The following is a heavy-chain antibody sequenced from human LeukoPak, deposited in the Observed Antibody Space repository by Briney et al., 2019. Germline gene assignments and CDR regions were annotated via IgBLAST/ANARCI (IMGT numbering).Heavy chain of an antibody. J-gene: IGHJ5*02. V-gene: IGHV4-39*07. D-gene: IGHD5-24*01. CDR1: GGSISSTRYY. CDR2: IYYIGST. CDR3: ARDARDGYNSGMNWFDP. Sequence: SETLSLTCTVSGGSISSTRYYWGWIRQPPGKGLEWIGSIYYIGSTYYNPSLKSRVTISVDTSKNQFSLKLSSVTAADTAVYYCARDARDGYNSGMNWFDPWGQGTLVTVSS.